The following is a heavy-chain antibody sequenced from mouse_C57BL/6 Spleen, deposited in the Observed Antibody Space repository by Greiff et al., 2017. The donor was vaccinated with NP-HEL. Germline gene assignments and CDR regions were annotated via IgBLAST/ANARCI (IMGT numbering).Heavy chain of an antibody. Sequence: QVQLEQPGAELVRPGSSVKLSCKASGYTFTSYWMHWVKQRPIQGLEWIGNIDPSDSETHYNQKFKDKATLTVDKSSSTAYMQLSSLTSEDSAVYYCARSITTVVAEGYAMDYWGQGTSVTVSS. CDR3: ARSITTVVAEGYAMDY. CDR2: IDPSDSET. CDR1: GYTFTSYW. D-gene: IGHD1-1*01. V-gene: IGHV1-52*01. J-gene: IGHJ4*01.